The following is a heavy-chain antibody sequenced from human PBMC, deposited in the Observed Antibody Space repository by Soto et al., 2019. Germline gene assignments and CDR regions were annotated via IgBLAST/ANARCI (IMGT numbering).Heavy chain of an antibody. CDR2: ITPVLGIA. Sequence: QVQLVQSGAEVKKPGSSVKVSCEASGRTFSSYSIIWVRQAPGQGLEWMGRITPVLGIANYGQKFQGRVTLPLDKSTGTAYMDLSSRTFEDTAAYYWARGGAVPGDPNLQRSYYGMAVWGQGTPVTVSS. CDR1: GRTFSSYS. V-gene: IGHV1-69*02. CDR3: ARGGAVPGDPNLQRSYYGMAV. D-gene: IGHD6-19*01. J-gene: IGHJ6*02.